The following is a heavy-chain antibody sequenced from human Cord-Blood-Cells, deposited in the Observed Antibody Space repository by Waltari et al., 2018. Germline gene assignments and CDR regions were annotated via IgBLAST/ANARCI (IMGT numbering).Heavy chain of an antibody. V-gene: IGHV4-4*07. CDR1: GGPLSSYY. CDR3: ARGGSSEGYYYYYYMDV. D-gene: IGHD6-6*01. CDR2: IYTSGST. J-gene: IGHJ6*03. Sequence: QVQLQASGPGLVKPSETLSLTCTVSGGPLSSYYWIWIRQPDGKGLEWIGRIYTSGSTNYNPSLKSRVTMSVDTSKNQFSLKLSSVTAADTAVYYCARGGSSEGYYYYYYMDVWGKGTTVTVSS.